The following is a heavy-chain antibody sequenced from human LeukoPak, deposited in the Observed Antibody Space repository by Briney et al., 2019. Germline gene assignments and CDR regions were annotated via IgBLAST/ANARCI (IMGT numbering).Heavy chain of an antibody. CDR1: GYTFTSYY. D-gene: IGHD3-22*01. V-gene: IGHV1-46*01. CDR3: ASFDSSGYSYRPTDY. J-gene: IGHJ4*02. CDR2: INPSGGST. Sequence: GASVKVSCKASGYTFTSYYMHWVRQAPGQGLEWMGIINPSGGSTSYAQKFQGRVTMTRDTSTSTVYMELSSLRSEDTAVYYCASFDSSGYSYRPTDYWGQGTLVTVSS.